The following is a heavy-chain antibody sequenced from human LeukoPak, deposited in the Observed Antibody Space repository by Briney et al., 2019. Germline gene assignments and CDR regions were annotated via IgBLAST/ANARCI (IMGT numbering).Heavy chain of an antibody. Sequence: SETLSLTCTVSGGSISSSSYYWGWIRQPPGKGLEWIGSIYYSGRTYHNPSLKSRVTISVDTSKNQFSLKLSSVTAADTAVYYCARLEVAGINDYWGQGTLVTVSS. D-gene: IGHD6-19*01. J-gene: IGHJ4*02. CDR2: IYYSGRT. V-gene: IGHV4-39*01. CDR3: ARLEVAGINDY. CDR1: GGSISSSSYY.